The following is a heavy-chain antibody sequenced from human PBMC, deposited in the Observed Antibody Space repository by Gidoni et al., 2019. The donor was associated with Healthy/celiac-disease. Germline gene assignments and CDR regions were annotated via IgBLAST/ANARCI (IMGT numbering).Heavy chain of an antibody. V-gene: IGHV3-23*04. CDR3: LRITMVRGVTYGMDV. Sequence: EVQLVESGGGLVQPGGSLRLSCAASGFTFSSYAMSWVRQAPGKGLEWVSAISGRGGSKYYEDSVKGRFTISRENSKNTLYLKMNSLRAEETAVYYCLRITMVRGVTYGMDVWGQGTTVTVSS. CDR2: ISGRGGSK. J-gene: IGHJ6*02. CDR1: GFTFSSYA. D-gene: IGHD3-10*01.